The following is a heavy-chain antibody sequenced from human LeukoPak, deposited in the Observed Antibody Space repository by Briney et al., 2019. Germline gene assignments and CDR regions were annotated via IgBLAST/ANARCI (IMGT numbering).Heavy chain of an antibody. Sequence: ASVKVSCKASGYTFTGYYMHWVRQAPGQGLEWMGWINPNSGNTGYAQKFQGRVTMTRNTSISTAYMELSSLRSEDTAVYYCARGNYPWDYYDSSGPVDYWGQGTLVTVSS. V-gene: IGHV1-8*02. CDR3: ARGNYPWDYYDSSGPVDY. D-gene: IGHD3-22*01. J-gene: IGHJ4*02. CDR2: INPNSGNT. CDR1: GYTFTGYY.